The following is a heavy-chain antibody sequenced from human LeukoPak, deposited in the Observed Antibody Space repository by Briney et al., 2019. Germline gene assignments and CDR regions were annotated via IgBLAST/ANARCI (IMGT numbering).Heavy chain of an antibody. CDR3: AKDHNYYDSSGLDY. Sequence: GRSLRLSCAASGFTFSSYGMHWVRQAPGKGLEWVAVISYDGSNKYHADSVKGRFTISRDNSKNTLYLQMNSLRAEDTAVYYCAKDHNYYDSSGLDYWGQGTLVTVSS. J-gene: IGHJ4*02. CDR2: ISYDGSNK. V-gene: IGHV3-30*18. CDR1: GFTFSSYG. D-gene: IGHD3-22*01.